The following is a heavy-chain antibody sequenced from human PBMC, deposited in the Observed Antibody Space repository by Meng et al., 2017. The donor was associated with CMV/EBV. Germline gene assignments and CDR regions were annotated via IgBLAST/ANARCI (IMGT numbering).Heavy chain of an antibody. V-gene: IGHV4-39*07. CDR3: ARDSAVAGVVDY. Sequence: QWELQAAGSGLVKPLEPLSLTSTVSGGSISSSSYYWGWLRQPPGKGLEWIGSIYYSGSTYYNPSLKSRVTISVDTSKNQFSLKLSSVTAADTAVYYCARDSAVAGVVDYWGQGTLVTVSS. J-gene: IGHJ4*02. CDR2: IYYSGST. D-gene: IGHD6-19*01. CDR1: GGSISSSSYY.